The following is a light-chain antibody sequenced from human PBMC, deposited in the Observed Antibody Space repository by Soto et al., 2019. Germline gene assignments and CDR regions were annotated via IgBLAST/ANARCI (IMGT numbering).Light chain of an antibody. J-gene: IGKJ1*01. CDR1: QSISSW. Sequence: DIKMTQSPSTLSASVGDRVTITCRASQSISSWLAWYQQKPGKAPKLLIYDASSLESGVPSRFSGSGSGTEYTLTISSLQPDDFATYYCQQYNRYWTFGQGTKVDI. V-gene: IGKV1-5*01. CDR3: QQYNRYWT. CDR2: DAS.